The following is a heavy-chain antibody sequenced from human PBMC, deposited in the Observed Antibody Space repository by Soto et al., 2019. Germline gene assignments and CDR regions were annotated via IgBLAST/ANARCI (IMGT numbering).Heavy chain of an antibody. CDR3: ARDPPVVYDSSGYPFSRFDY. D-gene: IGHD3-22*01. J-gene: IGHJ4*01. V-gene: IGHV1-2*02. CDR1: GYTFTGYY. Sequence: GASVKVSCNASGYTFTGYYMHWVRQAPGEGLEWMGWINPNSGGTNYAQKFQGRVTMTRDTSISTAYMELSRLRSDDTAVYYCARDPPVVYDSSGYPFSRFDYWG. CDR2: INPNSGGT.